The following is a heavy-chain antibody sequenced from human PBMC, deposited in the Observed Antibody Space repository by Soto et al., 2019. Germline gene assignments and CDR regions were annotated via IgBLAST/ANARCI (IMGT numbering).Heavy chain of an antibody. CDR2: ISSGSSTI. V-gene: IGHV3-48*01. J-gene: IGHJ6*03. D-gene: IGHD2-2*01. Sequence: PGGSLRLSCAASGFTFSNAWINWVRQAPGKGLEWVSYISSGSSTIYYADSVKGRFTISRDNAKNSLYLQMDSLRAEDTAVYYATRSAYMDVWGTGTTVTVSS. CDR1: GFTFSNAW. CDR3: TRSAYMDV.